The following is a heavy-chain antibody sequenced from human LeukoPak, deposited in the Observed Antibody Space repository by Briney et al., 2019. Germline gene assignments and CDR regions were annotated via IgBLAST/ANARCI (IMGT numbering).Heavy chain of an antibody. Sequence: INXVRXATGQGLEWMGWMNPNSGNTGYAQKFQGRVTMTRNTSISTAYMELSSLRSEDTAVYYCARGLSTGSHLGYWGQGTLVTVSS. CDR2: MNPNSGNT. V-gene: IGHV1-8*01. J-gene: IGHJ4*02. D-gene: IGHD7-27*01. CDR3: ARGLSTGSHLGY.